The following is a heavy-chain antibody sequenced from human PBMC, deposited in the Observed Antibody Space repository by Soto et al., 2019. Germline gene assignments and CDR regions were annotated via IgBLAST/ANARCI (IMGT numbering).Heavy chain of an antibody. CDR3: AHRLARGATGLYFQH. V-gene: IGHV2-5*02. CDR1: GLSLSASGVA. D-gene: IGHD3-9*01. J-gene: IGHJ1*01. CDR2: IYWDDDK. Sequence: SGPTLVNPTQTLTLTCTFSGLSLSASGVAVGWIRQPPGEALEWLALIYWDDDKRYSPSLKNRLTITKDTSKNQVVLTMTNMDPVDTATYYCAHRLARGATGLYFQHWGQGTPVTSPQ.